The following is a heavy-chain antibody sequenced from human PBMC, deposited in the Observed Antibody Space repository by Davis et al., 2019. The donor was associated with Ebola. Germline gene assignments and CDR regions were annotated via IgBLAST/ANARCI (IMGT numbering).Heavy chain of an antibody. CDR3: TRGRYGSGSYPFYFDY. V-gene: IGHV3-7*01. CDR2: IKQDGSEK. CDR1: GFTFSGSA. J-gene: IGHJ4*02. Sequence: GESLKISCAASGFTFSGSAMHWVRQAPGKGLEWVASIKQDGSEKYYVDSVKGRFTISRDNAKNSLYLQMNSLRAEDTAVYYCTRGRYGSGSYPFYFDYWGQGTLVTVSS. D-gene: IGHD3-10*01.